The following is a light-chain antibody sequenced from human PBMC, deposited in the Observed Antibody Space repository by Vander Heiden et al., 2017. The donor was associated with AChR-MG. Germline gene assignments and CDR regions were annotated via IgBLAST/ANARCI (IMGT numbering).Light chain of an antibody. CDR3: QQSYGTAWT. CDR2: AAS. V-gene: IGKV1-39*01. Sequence: DIQMTQSPSSLSASVGDRVTITCRASQSISSYLNWYQQKPVKAPKLLIYAASSLQSGVPSRFSGSGSGTDFTLTISSLQPEDFATYYCQQSYGTAWTFGQGTKVEIK. J-gene: IGKJ1*01. CDR1: QSISSY.